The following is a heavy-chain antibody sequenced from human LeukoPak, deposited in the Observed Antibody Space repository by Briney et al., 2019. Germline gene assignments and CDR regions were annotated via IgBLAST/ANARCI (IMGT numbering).Heavy chain of an antibody. V-gene: IGHV3-30*18. Sequence: GGPLRLSCAASGFTFSSYGMPWVRQAPGKGLEWVAVISYDGSNKYYADSVKGRFTISRDNSKNTLYLQMNSLRAEDTGVYYCAKEGNYYDSSGYSLDYFDYWGQGTLVTVSS. J-gene: IGHJ4*02. CDR3: AKEGNYYDSSGYSLDYFDY. CDR1: GFTFSSYG. CDR2: ISYDGSNK. D-gene: IGHD3-22*01.